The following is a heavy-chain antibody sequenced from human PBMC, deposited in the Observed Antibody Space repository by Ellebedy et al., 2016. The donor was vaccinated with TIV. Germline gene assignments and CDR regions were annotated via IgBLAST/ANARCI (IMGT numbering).Heavy chain of an antibody. CDR1: GFTVSSNY. CDR2: IYSGGST. V-gene: IGHV3-66*01. J-gene: IGHJ4*02. D-gene: IGHD3-3*02. Sequence: PGGSLRLSCEGSGFTVSSNYMSWVRQAPGKGLEWVSVIYSGGSTYYADFVKGRFTISRDNSKNTLYLQMNSLRAEDTAVYYCARDCCTWRHFGYWGQGTLVTVSS. CDR3: ARDCCTWRHFGY.